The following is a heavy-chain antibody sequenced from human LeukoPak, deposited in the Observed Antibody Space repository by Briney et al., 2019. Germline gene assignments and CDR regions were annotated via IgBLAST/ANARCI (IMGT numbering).Heavy chain of an antibody. D-gene: IGHD3-22*01. CDR3: TRGYYYDSSGCATSPFDP. Sequence: GGSLRLSCTASGFTFGDYAMSWFRQAPGKGLEWVGFIRSKAYGGTTEYAASVKGRFTISRDDSKSIAYLQMNSLKTEDTAVYYCTRGYYYDSSGCATSPFDPWGQGTLVTVSS. CDR2: IRSKAYGGTT. V-gene: IGHV3-49*03. CDR1: GFTFGDYA. J-gene: IGHJ5*02.